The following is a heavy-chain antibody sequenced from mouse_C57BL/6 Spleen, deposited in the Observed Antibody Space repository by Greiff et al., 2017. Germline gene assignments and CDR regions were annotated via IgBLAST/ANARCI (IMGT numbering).Heavy chain of an antibody. V-gene: IGHV1-19*01. J-gene: IGHJ2*01. Sequence: EVQLKESGPVLVKPGASVTMSCKASGYTFTDYYMNWVQQSHGKSLEWIGVINPYNGGTSYNQTFKGKATLTVDKSSSTAYMELNSLTSEDSAVYYCARKITTVVAPDYWGQGTTLTVSS. CDR3: ARKITTVVAPDY. D-gene: IGHD1-1*01. CDR2: INPYNGGT. CDR1: GYTFTDYY.